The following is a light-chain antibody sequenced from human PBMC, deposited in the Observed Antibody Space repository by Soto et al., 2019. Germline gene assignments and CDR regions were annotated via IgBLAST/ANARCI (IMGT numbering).Light chain of an antibody. Sequence: QSVLTQPPSVSGAPGQRVTISCTGSSSNIGAGYDVHWYQQLPGTAPKLLIYGNNNRPSGVPDRFSGSKSGTSAYLAITGLQAQDEADYYCQSYDSRLSGSVFGGGTKVTVL. V-gene: IGLV1-40*01. CDR2: GNN. CDR3: QSYDSRLSGSV. J-gene: IGLJ3*02. CDR1: SSNIGAGYD.